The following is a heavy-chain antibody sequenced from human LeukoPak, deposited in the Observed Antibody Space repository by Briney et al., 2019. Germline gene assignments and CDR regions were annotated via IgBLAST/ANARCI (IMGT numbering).Heavy chain of an antibody. V-gene: IGHV3-20*04. D-gene: IGHD2-2*03. CDR3: ARVGYCSSTSCSRYYYYMDV. CDR2: INWNGGST. J-gene: IGHJ6*03. Sequence: GGSLRLSCAASGFTFDDYGMSWVRQPPGKGLEWVSGINWNGGSTSYADSVKGQFTISRDNAKNSLYLQMNSLRAEDTALYYCARVGYCSSTSCSRYYYYMDVWGKGTTVTVSS. CDR1: GFTFDDYG.